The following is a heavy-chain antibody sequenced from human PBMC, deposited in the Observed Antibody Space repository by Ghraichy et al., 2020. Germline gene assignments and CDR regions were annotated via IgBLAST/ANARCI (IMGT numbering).Heavy chain of an antibody. CDR3: ASFGVMVYVPYGMDV. Sequence: GESLNISCAASGFFFSSYWMSWVRQAPGKGLEWVATIKQHGSEKYYVDSVKGRFTISRDNAKNSLYLQMNSLRVEDTAVYYCASFGVMVYVPYGMDVWGQGTTVTVSS. V-gene: IGHV3-7*01. D-gene: IGHD2-8*01. CDR1: GFFFSSYW. CDR2: IKQHGSEK. J-gene: IGHJ6*02.